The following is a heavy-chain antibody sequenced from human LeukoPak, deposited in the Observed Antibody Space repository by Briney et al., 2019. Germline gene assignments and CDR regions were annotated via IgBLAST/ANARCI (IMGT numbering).Heavy chain of an antibody. V-gene: IGHV1-2*02. Sequence: GASVKVSCKASGYTFTGHYMHWVRQAPGQGPEWMGWINPKSGVTNYAQTLQGRVTMTRDTSISMVYMELSRLTTDDTAVYFCARALRYDASSGYYAYWGQGTLVTVSS. CDR1: GYTFTGHY. CDR2: INPKSGVT. D-gene: IGHD3-22*01. J-gene: IGHJ4*02. CDR3: ARALRYDASSGYYAY.